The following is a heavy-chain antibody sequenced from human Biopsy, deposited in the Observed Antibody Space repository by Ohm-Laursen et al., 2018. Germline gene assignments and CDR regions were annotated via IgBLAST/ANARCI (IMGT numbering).Heavy chain of an antibody. CDR1: GDSLTSGPEN. Sequence: PSETLSLTCTVSGDSLTSGPENWSWIRQSPGQGLEYIGFIYSGGNTNYNPSLKNRVTMSVDTSKNQFYLKLYSVTAADTAVYYCARGRRTSGWPYSDNWGQGALVIVSP. CDR3: ARGRRTSGWPYSDN. V-gene: IGHV4-61*01. CDR2: IYSGGNT. D-gene: IGHD6-19*01. J-gene: IGHJ4*02.